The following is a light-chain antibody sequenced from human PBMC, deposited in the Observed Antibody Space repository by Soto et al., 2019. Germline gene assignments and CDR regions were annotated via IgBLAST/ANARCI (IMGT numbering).Light chain of an antibody. CDR1: QSISNY. CDR3: XQSYSTLRT. Sequence: DIQMTQSPSSLSASVGDRVTITCRASQSISNYLNWYQQKPGKAPKLLIYAASSLQSGVPSRFXXXXXGXXXXXXXXXXQPEDFAXXXXXQSYSTLRTFGQGTKVEIK. J-gene: IGKJ1*01. V-gene: IGKV1-39*01. CDR2: AAS.